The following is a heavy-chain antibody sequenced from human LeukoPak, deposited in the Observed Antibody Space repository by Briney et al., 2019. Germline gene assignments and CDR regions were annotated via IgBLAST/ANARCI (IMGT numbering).Heavy chain of an antibody. CDR2: ISTSSIYI. CDR3: ARDRGREEAFDY. CDR1: GFTFSDYW. D-gene: IGHD5-24*01. Sequence: PGGSLRLSCAASGFTFSDYWMTWVRQAPGKGLEWVSSISTSSIYIYYADSVKGRFTISRDNAKNSLYLQMNSLRAEDTAVYYCARDRGREEAFDYWGQGTLVTVSS. V-gene: IGHV3-21*01. J-gene: IGHJ4*02.